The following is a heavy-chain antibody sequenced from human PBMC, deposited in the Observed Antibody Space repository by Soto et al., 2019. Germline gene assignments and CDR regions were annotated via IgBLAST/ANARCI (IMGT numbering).Heavy chain of an antibody. CDR3: ARRGSGSYYDY. J-gene: IGHJ4*02. CDR1: GFTFSSYA. V-gene: IGHV3-23*01. Sequence: LRLSCAASGFTFSSYAMRWVRQAPGKGLEWVSAISGSGDSTYYADSVKGRFTISRDNSKNTVYLQMNSLRGEDTAVHYCARRGSGSYYDYWGQGTLVTVSS. D-gene: IGHD1-26*01. CDR2: ISGSGDST.